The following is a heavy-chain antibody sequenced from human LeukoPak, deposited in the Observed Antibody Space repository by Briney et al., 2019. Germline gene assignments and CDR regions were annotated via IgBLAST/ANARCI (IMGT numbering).Heavy chain of an antibody. D-gene: IGHD5-12*01. CDR3: ARAQAGNYDWPLDL. J-gene: IGHJ5*02. CDR2: IIPIFGTA. Sequence: SVKVSCKASGGTFSSYAISWVRQAPGQGLEWMGGIIPIFGTANYAQKFQGRVTITTDEPTSTAYMDLSSLRSDDTAVYYCARAQAGNYDWPLDLWGQGTLVTVSS. V-gene: IGHV1-69*05. CDR1: GGTFSSYA.